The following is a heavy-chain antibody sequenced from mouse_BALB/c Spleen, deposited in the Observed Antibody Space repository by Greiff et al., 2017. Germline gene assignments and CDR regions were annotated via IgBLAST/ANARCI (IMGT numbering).Heavy chain of an antibody. J-gene: IGHJ4*01. CDR1: GYAFTNYL. Sequence: QVQLKESGAELVRPGTSVKVSCKASGYAFTNYLIEWVKQRPGQGLEWIGVINPGSGGTNYNEKFKGKATLTADKSSSTAYMQLSSLTSDDSAVYFCARSPYDYDGDYYAMDYWGQGTSVTVSS. V-gene: IGHV1-54*03. D-gene: IGHD2-4*01. CDR2: INPGSGGT. CDR3: ARSPYDYDGDYYAMDY.